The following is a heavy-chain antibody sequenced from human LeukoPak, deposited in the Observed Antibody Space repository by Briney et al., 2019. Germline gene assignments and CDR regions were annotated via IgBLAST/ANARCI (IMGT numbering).Heavy chain of an antibody. D-gene: IGHD5-18*01. J-gene: IGHJ4*02. CDR2: INTSGRT. CDR3: ATIKRGSIFGYFDF. CDR1: GGSIGINF. Sequence: SETLSLTCTVSGGSIGINFWSFIRQPAGKGLEWIGRINTSGRTNYNPSLKSRVTMSLDTSKNQFSLKLTSVTAADTAVYYCATIKRGSIFGYFDFWGQGIKVTVSS. V-gene: IGHV4-4*07.